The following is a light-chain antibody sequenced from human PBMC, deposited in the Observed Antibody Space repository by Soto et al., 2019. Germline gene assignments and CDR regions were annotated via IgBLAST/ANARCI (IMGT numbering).Light chain of an antibody. Sequence: DIPMTKSPSSLYASVGDRVTITVRASQSITGYLNWYHQKPGNAHKLLIYAASSLQSGVPSRFSGSGSGTDVTLTISSLQPEDFATYYCQQSYITPRFGQGTKVEIK. CDR3: QQSYITPR. V-gene: IGKV1-39*01. CDR1: QSITGY. CDR2: AAS. J-gene: IGKJ1*01.